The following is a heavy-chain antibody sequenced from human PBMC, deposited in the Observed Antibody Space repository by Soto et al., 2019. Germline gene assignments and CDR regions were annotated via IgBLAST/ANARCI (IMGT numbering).Heavy chain of an antibody. D-gene: IGHD3-10*01. CDR1: GGSFSGYY. CDR3: ARGYGRTFDY. CDR2: INHSGST. Sequence: QVQLQQWGAGLLKPSETLSLTCAVYGGSFSGYYWSWIRQPPGKGLEWVGEINHSGSTNYNPSLKSPVTISVDTSKTQFSLKLSSVTAADTAVYYCARGYGRTFDYWGQGTLVTVSS. V-gene: IGHV4-34*01. J-gene: IGHJ4*02.